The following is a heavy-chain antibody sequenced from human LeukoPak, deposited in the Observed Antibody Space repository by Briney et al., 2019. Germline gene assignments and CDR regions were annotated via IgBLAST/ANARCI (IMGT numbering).Heavy chain of an antibody. V-gene: IGHV1-24*01. Sequence: GASVKVSCKASGGTFSTYAISWVRQAPGQGLEWMGGFDPEDGETIYAQKFQGRVTMTEDTSTDTAYMELSSLRSEDTAVYYCATGISSQFYYYYMDVWGKGTTVTVSS. D-gene: IGHD2-15*01. CDR3: ATGISSQFYYYYMDV. CDR1: GGTFSTYA. CDR2: FDPEDGET. J-gene: IGHJ6*03.